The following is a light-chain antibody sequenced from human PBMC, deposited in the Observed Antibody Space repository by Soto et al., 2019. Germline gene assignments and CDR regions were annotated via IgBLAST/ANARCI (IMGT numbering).Light chain of an antibody. J-gene: IGKJ5*01. Sequence: EIVLTQSPAALSLSPGERATLSCWASESIGDYLAWYQQKPGQAPRLLIYGATMRTTGTPDRFSGAGSETDFTLAISRLEPGDFAVYYCQQYVTSPASTFGQGTRLEIK. V-gene: IGKV3-20*01. CDR2: GAT. CDR3: QQYVTSPAST. CDR1: ESIGDY.